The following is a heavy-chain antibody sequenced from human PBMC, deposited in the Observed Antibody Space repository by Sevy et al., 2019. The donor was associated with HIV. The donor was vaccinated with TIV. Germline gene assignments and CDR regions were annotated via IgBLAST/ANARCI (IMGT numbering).Heavy chain of an antibody. D-gene: IGHD2-15*01. CDR2: ISWNSGSM. V-gene: IGHV3-9*01. CDR3: AKGVSGGNSGAAFDY. CDR1: GFTFGNYA. J-gene: IGHJ4*02. Sequence: GGSLRLSCAGSGFTFGNYAMYWVQQSPGKGLEWVSGISWNSGSMGYADAVEGRFTISRDNAKNSLHLEMNSLRPEDTALYYCAKGVSGGNSGAAFDYWGQGTRVTVSS.